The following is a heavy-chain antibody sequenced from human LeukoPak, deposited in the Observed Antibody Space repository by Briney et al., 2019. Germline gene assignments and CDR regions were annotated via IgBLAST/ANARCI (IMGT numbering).Heavy chain of an antibody. D-gene: IGHD6-6*01. CDR2: IKQDANEK. Sequence: GGSLRLSCATSGFTFSNYRMSWVRQAPGKGLEWVASIKQDANEKYYVDSVKGRFAISRDNVKNSLYLQMNSLRAEDTAVYYCAREESSSYYYYYYMDVWGKGTTVTVSS. V-gene: IGHV3-7*01. CDR3: AREESSSYYYYYYMDV. CDR1: GFTFSNYR. J-gene: IGHJ6*03.